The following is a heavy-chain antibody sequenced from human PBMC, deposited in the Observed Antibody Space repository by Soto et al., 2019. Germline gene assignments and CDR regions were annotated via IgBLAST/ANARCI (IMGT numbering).Heavy chain of an antibody. CDR3: VRSGRRSWIDY. Sequence: QVQLVQSGAEVKKPGASVKVSCEASGYTFSSYHISWVRQASGQGLEWMGWVNTNSNETDYAQKFPGRVTMTGNTSIRTAYMELSSLRSDDTAVYYCVRSGRRSWIDYWGQGTLVTVAA. J-gene: IGHJ4*02. CDR1: GYTFSSYH. V-gene: IGHV1-8*01. D-gene: IGHD5-12*01. CDR2: VNTNSNET.